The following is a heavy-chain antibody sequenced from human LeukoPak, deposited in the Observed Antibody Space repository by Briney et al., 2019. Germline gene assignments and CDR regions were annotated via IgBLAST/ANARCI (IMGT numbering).Heavy chain of an antibody. D-gene: IGHD3-22*01. V-gene: IGHV3-20*04. CDR3: ASYDSSGYEHPY. CDR2: INWNGGST. J-gene: IGHJ4*02. Sequence: GGSLRLSCAASGFTFDDYGMRWVRQAPGKGLEWVSGINWNGGSTGYADSVKGRFTISRDNAKNSLYLQMNSLRAEDTALYYCASYDSSGYEHPYWGQGTPVTVSS. CDR1: GFTFDDYG.